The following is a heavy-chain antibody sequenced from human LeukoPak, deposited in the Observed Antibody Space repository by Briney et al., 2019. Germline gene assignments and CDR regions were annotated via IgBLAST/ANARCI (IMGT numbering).Heavy chain of an antibody. Sequence: GGSLRLSCAASGFTFSIYEMNWVRQAPGKGLEWVSYISTSGTTIYYADSVKGRFTISRDNAKNSLYLQMNSLRAEDTAVYYCARSILTGYSGLRYWGQGTLVTVSS. J-gene: IGHJ4*02. CDR2: ISTSGTTI. V-gene: IGHV3-48*03. D-gene: IGHD3-9*01. CDR3: ARSILTGYSGLRY. CDR1: GFTFSIYE.